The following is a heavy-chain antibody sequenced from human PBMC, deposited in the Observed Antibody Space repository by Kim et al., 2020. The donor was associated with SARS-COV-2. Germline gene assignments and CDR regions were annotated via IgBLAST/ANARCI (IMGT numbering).Heavy chain of an antibody. CDR2: ISGSSSYT. J-gene: IGHJ3*02. D-gene: IGHD6-13*01. Sequence: GGSLRLSCAASGFTFSDYYMSWIRQAPGKGLEWVSYISGSSSYTNYADSLKGRFTISRDNAKNSLYLQMNSLRAEDTAVYYCARGIPPAAGGAFDIWGQGTMVTVSS. CDR3: ARGIPPAAGGAFDI. CDR1: GFTFSDYY. V-gene: IGHV3-11*06.